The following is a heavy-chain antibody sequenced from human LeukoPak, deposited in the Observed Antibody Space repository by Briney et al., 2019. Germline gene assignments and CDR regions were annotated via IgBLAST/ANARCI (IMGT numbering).Heavy chain of an antibody. CDR2: IIPIFGTA. D-gene: IGHD2-2*01. J-gene: IGHJ4*02. CDR1: GGTFSSYA. V-gene: IGHV1-69*05. CDR3: AHSSTSAEYYFDY. Sequence: ASVEVSCKASGGTFSSYAISWVRQAPGQGLEWMGGIIPIFGTANYAQKFQGRVTITTDESTSTAYMELSSLRSEDTAVYYCAHSSTSAEYYFDYWGQGTLVTVSS.